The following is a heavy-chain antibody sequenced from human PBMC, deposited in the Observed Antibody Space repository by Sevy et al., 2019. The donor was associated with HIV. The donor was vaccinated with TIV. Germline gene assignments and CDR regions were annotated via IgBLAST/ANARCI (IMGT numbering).Heavy chain of an antibody. CDR1: GFTFSSYW. V-gene: IGHV3-7*01. CDR2: IKQDGSEK. D-gene: IGHD3-9*01. J-gene: IGHJ6*03. CDR3: ARRGVDILTGYSTFYYYYMDV. Sequence: GGSLRLSCAASGFTFSSYWMSWVRQAPGKGLEWVANIKQDGSEKYYVDSVKGRFTISRDNAKNSLYLKMNSLGAEDTAVYYCARRGVDILTGYSTFYYYYMDVWGKGTTVTVSS.